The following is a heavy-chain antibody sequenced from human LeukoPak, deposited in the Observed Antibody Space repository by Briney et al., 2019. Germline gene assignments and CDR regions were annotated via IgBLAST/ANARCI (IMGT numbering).Heavy chain of an antibody. CDR3: TRLGNYAAFDI. Sequence: GGSLRLSCAASGFTFSGSAVHWVRQASGKGLEWVGRIRSKANRYATAYAASVKGSFTMSRDDSKNTAYLQMNSLKTEDTAVYYCTRLGNYAAFDIWGQGTMVTVSS. CDR1: GFTFSGSA. CDR2: IRSKANRYAT. J-gene: IGHJ3*02. D-gene: IGHD1-7*01. V-gene: IGHV3-73*01.